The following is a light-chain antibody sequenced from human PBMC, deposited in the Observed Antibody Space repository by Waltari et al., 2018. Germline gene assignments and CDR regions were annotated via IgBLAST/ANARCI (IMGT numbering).Light chain of an antibody. CDR1: SSDIGFYNY. V-gene: IGLV2-14*01. CDR3: NSYAGSSSWV. CDR2: EVS. J-gene: IGLJ3*02. Sequence: QSALTQPASVSGSPGQSIPISCTGTSSDIGFYNYVPWYQQHPGKAPKLMIYEVSERPPGVSNRCSGSKSGNTASLTISGLQAEDEADYYCNSYAGSSSWVFGGGTKLTVL.